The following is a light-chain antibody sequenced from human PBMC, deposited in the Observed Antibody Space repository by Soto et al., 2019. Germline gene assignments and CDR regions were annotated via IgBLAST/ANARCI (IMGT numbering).Light chain of an antibody. CDR2: RND. V-gene: IGLV1-47*01. CDR1: ISNLGSNF. J-gene: IGLJ3*02. CDR3: AAWDDSLRGVV. Sequence: QAVVTQPPSASGTPGQRVTISCSGSISNLGSNFVFWYQQLPAAAPKLLISRNDQRPSGVPDRFSGSKSGTSASLAISGLRSEDEADYHCAAWDDSLRGVVFGGGTKLTVL.